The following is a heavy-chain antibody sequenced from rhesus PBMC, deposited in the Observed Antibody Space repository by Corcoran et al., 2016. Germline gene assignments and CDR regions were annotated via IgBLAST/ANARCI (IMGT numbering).Heavy chain of an antibody. Sequence: QLQLQESGPGLVKPSETLSLTCAGSGGSTRGYYWSWIRQPPGTGLEWIGNIAGTMSGPNTNPSLTSRVTISKDTSKYQFSLKLSSVTAADTAVEYCARGYCSGGVCIDYWGQGVLVTVSS. D-gene: IGHD2-39*02. CDR1: GGSTRGYY. CDR2: IAGTMSGP. CDR3: ARGYCSGGVCIDY. V-gene: IGHV4-81*01. J-gene: IGHJ4*01.